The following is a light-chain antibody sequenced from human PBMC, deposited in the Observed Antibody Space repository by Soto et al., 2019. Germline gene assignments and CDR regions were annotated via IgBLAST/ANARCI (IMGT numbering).Light chain of an antibody. V-gene: IGLV2-14*03. J-gene: IGLJ1*01. CDR2: DVS. CDR1: SSDVGGSDH. Sequence: QSALTQPASVSGSPGQSITVSCTGTSSDVGGSDHVNWYQQHPGKAPKLMIFDVSNRPSGVSTRFSGSKSGNAASLTISGLQAEDEADYYCNSYTSSSTYAFGTGTKVTVL. CDR3: NSYTSSSTYA.